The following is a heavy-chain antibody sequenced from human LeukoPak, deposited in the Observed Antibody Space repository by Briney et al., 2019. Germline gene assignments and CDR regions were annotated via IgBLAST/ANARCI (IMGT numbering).Heavy chain of an antibody. Sequence: GGPLRLSCAASGFTFSDYSMNWVRQAPGKGLEWVASVNTVSSYIYYADSMRGRFTISRDNAKNSLFLQMNSLRAEDTAVYYCARLRRNSDRSDFFYYYDHWGQGTLVTVSS. D-gene: IGHD3-22*01. J-gene: IGHJ4*02. V-gene: IGHV3-21*01. CDR2: VNTVSSYI. CDR1: GFTFSDYS. CDR3: ARLRRNSDRSDFFYYYDH.